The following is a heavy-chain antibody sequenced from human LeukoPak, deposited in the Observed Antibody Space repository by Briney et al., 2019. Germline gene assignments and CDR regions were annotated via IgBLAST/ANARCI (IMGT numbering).Heavy chain of an antibody. CDR3: ARDASYLNYYDSSGYGY. CDR2: IIPIFGTA. Sequence: APVKVSCKASGGTFSSYAISWVRQAPGQGLEWMGRIIPIFGTANYAQKFQGRVTITTDESTSTAYMELSSLRSEDTAVYYCARDASYLNYYDSSGYGYWGQGTLVTVSS. D-gene: IGHD3-22*01. J-gene: IGHJ4*02. CDR1: GGTFSSYA. V-gene: IGHV1-69*05.